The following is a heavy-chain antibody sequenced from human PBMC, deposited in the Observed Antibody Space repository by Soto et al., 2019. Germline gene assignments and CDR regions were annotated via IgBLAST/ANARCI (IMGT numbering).Heavy chain of an antibody. CDR3: AKGPLIHLPLSGDYCDY. J-gene: IGHJ4*02. Sequence: EVQLVESGGGLVQPGRSLRLSCAASGFTFDDYAMHWVRQAPGKGLEWVSGISWNSGSIDYADSVKGRFTIPRENAKNSLYLQMNSLRAEDTALYYCAKGPLIHLPLSGDYCDYWGQGTLVTVSS. D-gene: IGHD2-15*01. CDR2: ISWNSGSI. CDR1: GFTFDDYA. V-gene: IGHV3-9*01.